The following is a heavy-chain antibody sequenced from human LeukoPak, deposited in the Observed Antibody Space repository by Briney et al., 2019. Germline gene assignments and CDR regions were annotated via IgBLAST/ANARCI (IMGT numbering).Heavy chain of an antibody. D-gene: IGHD6-13*01. CDR1: GYTFTSYG. J-gene: IGHJ5*02. Sequence: ASVKVTCKASGYTFTSYGISWVRPAPGQGLEWMGWISAYNGNTNYAQKFQGRLTMTRDTSLSTAYKELSRLRSDDTAVYYCARERIAGNWFDPWGQGTLVTVSS. CDR2: ISAYNGNT. V-gene: IGHV1-18*01. CDR3: ARERIAGNWFDP.